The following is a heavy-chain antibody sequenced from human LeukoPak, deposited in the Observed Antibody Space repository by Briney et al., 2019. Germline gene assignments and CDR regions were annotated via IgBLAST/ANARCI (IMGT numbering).Heavy chain of an antibody. CDR1: GFTFRNSW. CDR3: ARDGGGPLD. D-gene: IGHD3-10*01. CDR2: IKQEGTEK. J-gene: IGHJ4*02. V-gene: IGHV3-7*01. Sequence: GGSLRLSCAASGFTFRNSWMSWVRQAPGKGLEWVANIKQEGTEKSYVDSVKGRFTISSDNARNSLYLQMNSLRAEDTAVYYCARDGGGPLDWGQGTLVTVSS.